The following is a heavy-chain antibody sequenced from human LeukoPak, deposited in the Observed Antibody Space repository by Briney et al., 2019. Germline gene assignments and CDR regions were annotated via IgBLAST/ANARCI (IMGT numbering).Heavy chain of an antibody. CDR3: ARGRDYYDFWSGDYFDY. CDR1: GGSISSYY. CDR2: IYYSGST. J-gene: IGHJ4*02. Sequence: SETLSITCTVSGGSISSYYWSWIRQPPGKGLEWIGYIYYSGSTNYNPSLKSRVTISVDTSKNQFSLKLSSVTAADTAVYYCARGRDYYDFWSGDYFDYWGQGTLVTVSS. D-gene: IGHD3-3*01. V-gene: IGHV4-59*01.